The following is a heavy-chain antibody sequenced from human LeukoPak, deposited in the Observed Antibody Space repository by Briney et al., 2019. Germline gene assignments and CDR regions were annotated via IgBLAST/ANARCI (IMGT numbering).Heavy chain of an antibody. CDR2: ISYDGSNK. D-gene: IGHD5-18*01. CDR3: AKDPVSYGLV. J-gene: IGHJ4*02. Sequence: PGGSLRLSCAASGFTFNSYAMHWVRQAPGKGLEWVAVISYDGSNKYYADSVKGRFTISRDNSKNTLYLQMNSLRAEDTAVYYCAKDPVSYGLVWGQGTLVTVSS. CDR1: GFTFNSYA. V-gene: IGHV3-30-3*01.